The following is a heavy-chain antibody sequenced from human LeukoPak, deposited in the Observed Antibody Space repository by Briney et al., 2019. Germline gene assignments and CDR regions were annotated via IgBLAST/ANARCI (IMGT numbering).Heavy chain of an antibody. Sequence: SETLSLTCGVSGGSIYSHYWGWIRQPPGKGLEWIGDIYYKGNTNYNPSLKSRVTISLDTSKNHLSLTLTSVVAADTAIYYCMRRDTGWNYSDYWGQGTLVTVSS. J-gene: IGHJ4*02. CDR3: MRRDTGWNYSDY. D-gene: IGHD6-19*01. CDR2: IYYKGNT. V-gene: IGHV4-59*08. CDR1: GGSIYSHY.